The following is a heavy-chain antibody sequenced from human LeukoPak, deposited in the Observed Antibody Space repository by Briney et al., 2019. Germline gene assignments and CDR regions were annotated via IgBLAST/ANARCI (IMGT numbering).Heavy chain of an antibody. D-gene: IGHD3-16*01. CDR1: GYSFTNFG. CDR3: ARDYTY. Sequence: GPSVKLSCTSSGYSFTNFGINWVRLAPGQGLEWMGWISPNSGNTNYAQNLQGRVTMTTDTSTSTAYMELRSLTSDYTAFYYCARDYTYWGQGTLVTVSS. V-gene: IGHV1-18*01. J-gene: IGHJ4*02. CDR2: ISPNSGNT.